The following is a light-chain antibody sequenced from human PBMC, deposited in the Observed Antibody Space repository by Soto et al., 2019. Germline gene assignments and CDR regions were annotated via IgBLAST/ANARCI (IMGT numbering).Light chain of an antibody. CDR3: QQYNDWPPMYT. J-gene: IGKJ2*01. Sequence: EIVMTQSPATLSVSPGERATLSCRASQSVSRELAWYQQRLGQAPRLLIYGASTRATGIPARFSGSGSGTEFTLTISSLQFEDFAVYYCQQYNDWPPMYTFGQGTKLEIK. V-gene: IGKV3-15*01. CDR1: QSVSRE. CDR2: GAS.